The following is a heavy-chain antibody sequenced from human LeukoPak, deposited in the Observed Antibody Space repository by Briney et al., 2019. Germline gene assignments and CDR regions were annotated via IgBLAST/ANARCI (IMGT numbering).Heavy chain of an antibody. D-gene: IGHD2-2*01. CDR1: GFTFSSYA. CDR2: ISGSGGST. V-gene: IGHV3-23*01. J-gene: IGHJ4*02. Sequence: PGGSLRLSCAASGFTFSSYAMSWVRQAPGKGLEWVSAISGSGGSTYYADSVKGRFTISRDNAKNSLYLQMNSLRAEDTALYYCAKDKGGYCSSTSCSNDYWGQGTLVTVSS. CDR3: AKDKGGYCSSTSCSNDY.